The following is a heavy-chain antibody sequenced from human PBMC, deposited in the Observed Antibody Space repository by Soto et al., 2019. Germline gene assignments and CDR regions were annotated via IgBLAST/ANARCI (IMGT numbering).Heavy chain of an antibody. CDR2: IKQDGSEK. D-gene: IGHD2-8*01. CDR1: GFTFSNYW. CDR3: ARAPWCTYAYCYPIDY. J-gene: IGHJ4*02. Sequence: EVQLVESGGGLVQPGGSLRLSCTASGFTFSNYWVNWVRQAPGKGLEWVANIKQDGSEKYYVDSVKGRFTISRDNAKYSVYLQMNSLRAEDTAVYYCARAPWCTYAYCYPIDYWGQGTLVTVSA. V-gene: IGHV3-7*01.